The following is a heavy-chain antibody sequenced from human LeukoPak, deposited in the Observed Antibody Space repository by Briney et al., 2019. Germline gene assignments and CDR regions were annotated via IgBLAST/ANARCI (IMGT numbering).Heavy chain of an antibody. D-gene: IGHD5-18*01. CDR3: ARDLRGYSNYDY. Sequence: GGSLRLSCAASGFTFSSYSMNWVRQAPGKGLEWVSSISSSSSYIYYADSVKGRFTISRDNAKNSLYLQMNSLRAEDTAVYYCARDLRGYSNYDYWGQGTLVTVSS. V-gene: IGHV3-21*01. J-gene: IGHJ4*02. CDR1: GFTFSSYS. CDR2: ISSSSSYI.